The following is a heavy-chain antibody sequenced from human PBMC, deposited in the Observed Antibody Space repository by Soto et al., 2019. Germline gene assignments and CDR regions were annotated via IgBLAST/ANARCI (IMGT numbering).Heavy chain of an antibody. V-gene: IGHV3-53*01. J-gene: IGHJ6*02. CDR2: LYSGGTT. CDR1: GLGVGNNY. Sequence: PGGSLRLSCAASGLGVGNNYLSWVRQPPGKWLEWVSVLYSGGTTYYADSVKGRFTISRDNSKNTPYLQMNSLRAEDTAVYYCAREDRRRDGRDYYYYYGMDVWGQGTTVTASS. CDR3: AREDRRRDGRDYYYYYGMDV.